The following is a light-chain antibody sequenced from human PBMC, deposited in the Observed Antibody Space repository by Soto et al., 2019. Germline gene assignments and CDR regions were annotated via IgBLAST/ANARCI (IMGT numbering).Light chain of an antibody. Sequence: ETVMTQSPATLSVSPGERATLSCRASQSVSSYLAWYQQKPGQAPRLLIYAASSRATGIPDRFSGSGSGTDFTLTISRLEPEDFAVYYCQQYGSSPLTFGGGTKVDIK. CDR2: AAS. V-gene: IGKV3-20*01. J-gene: IGKJ4*01. CDR3: QQYGSSPLT. CDR1: QSVSSY.